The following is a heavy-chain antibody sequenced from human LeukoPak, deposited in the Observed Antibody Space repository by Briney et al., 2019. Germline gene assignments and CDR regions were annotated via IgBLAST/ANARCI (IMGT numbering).Heavy chain of an antibody. D-gene: IGHD3-3*02. CDR2: ITHGGST. CDR3: ARGPKLEEHIWPATRGYFQY. J-gene: IGHJ1*01. V-gene: IGHV4-34*01. CDR1: GGSISHYS. Sequence: PSETLSLTCAVYGGSISHYSWSWIRQSPGKGLEWIGDITHGGSTNSDPSLASRVTMSLDMSQNQFSLKVTSVTAADTATYYCARGPKLEEHIWPATRGYFQYWGQGTLVSVSS.